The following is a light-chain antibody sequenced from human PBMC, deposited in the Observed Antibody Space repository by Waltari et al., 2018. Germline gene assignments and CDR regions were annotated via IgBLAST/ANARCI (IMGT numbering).Light chain of an antibody. Sequence: EIVMTQSPATLSVSPGGGATLSCRASRAIGNNVAWYQPKPGQPLRLLIFDASTRATGIPARFSGSWSGTEFTLTISSLQSEDSTVYFCQQFNTLYSFGQGTKLEIK. V-gene: IGKV3-15*01. CDR1: RAIGNN. CDR3: QQFNTLYS. CDR2: DAS. J-gene: IGKJ2*01.